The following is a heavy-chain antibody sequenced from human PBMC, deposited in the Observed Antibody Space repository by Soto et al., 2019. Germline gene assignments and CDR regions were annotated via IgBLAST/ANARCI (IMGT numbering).Heavy chain of an antibody. V-gene: IGHV3-33*01. CDR3: ARDLCGGDCYSLTDP. D-gene: IGHD2-21*02. Sequence: QVQLVESGGGVVQPGRSLRLFCAASGFTFSSYGMHWVRQAPGKGLEWVAVIWYDGSNKYYADSVKGRFTISRDNSKNTLYLQMNSLRAEDTAVYYCARDLCGGDCYSLTDPWGQGTLVTVSS. CDR1: GFTFSSYG. CDR2: IWYDGSNK. J-gene: IGHJ5*02.